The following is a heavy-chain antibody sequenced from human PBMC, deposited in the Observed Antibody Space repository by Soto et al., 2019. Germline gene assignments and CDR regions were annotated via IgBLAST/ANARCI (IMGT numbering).Heavy chain of an antibody. J-gene: IGHJ4*02. CDR2: IYDSGST. V-gene: IGHV4-59*08. Sequence: SETLSLTCTVSGGSISSSYWSWIRQPPGKGLEWIGYIYDSGSTYYNSSLKSRVTMSVDTSKNQFSLKLSSVTAADTAVYYRARQLIYWGQGTPVTVSS. D-gene: IGHD6-13*01. CDR1: GGSISSSY. CDR3: ARQLIY.